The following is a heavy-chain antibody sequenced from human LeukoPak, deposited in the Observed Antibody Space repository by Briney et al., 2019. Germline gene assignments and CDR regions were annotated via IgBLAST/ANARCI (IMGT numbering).Heavy chain of an antibody. CDR1: GGSISSYY. Sequence: PSETLSLTCTVSGGSISSYYWSWIRQPPGKGLEWIGYIYYSGSTNYNPSLKSRVTISVDTSKNRFSLKLSSVTAADTAVYYCARSSGYYFPNDYWGQGTLVTVSS. D-gene: IGHD3-22*01. V-gene: IGHV4-59*01. CDR2: IYYSGST. CDR3: ARSSGYYFPNDY. J-gene: IGHJ4*02.